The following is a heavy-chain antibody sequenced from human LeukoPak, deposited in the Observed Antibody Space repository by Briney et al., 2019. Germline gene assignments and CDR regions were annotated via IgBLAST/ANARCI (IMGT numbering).Heavy chain of an antibody. V-gene: IGHV4-4*07. J-gene: IGHJ6*02. D-gene: IGHD3-10*01. Sequence: PSETLSLTCTVSGGSISSYYWSWIRQPAGKGLEWIGRIYTSGSTNYNPSLKSRVTMSVDASKNQFSLKLSSVTAADTAVYYCARDGFRGVIMASYYYYGMDVWGQGTTVTVSS. CDR2: IYTSGST. CDR1: GGSISSYY. CDR3: ARDGFRGVIMASYYYYGMDV.